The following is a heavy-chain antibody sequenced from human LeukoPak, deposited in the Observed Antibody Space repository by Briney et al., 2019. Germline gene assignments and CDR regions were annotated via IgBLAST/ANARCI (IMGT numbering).Heavy chain of an antibody. V-gene: IGHV4-39*01. CDR1: GGSISSSSYY. J-gene: IGHJ6*03. D-gene: IGHD6-19*01. CDR2: IYYSGST. CDR3: ARVRYSSGWYSSYFDYYYMDV. Sequence: PSETLSLTCTVSGGSISSSSYYWGWIRQPPGKGLEWIGSIYYSGSTYYNPSLKSRVTISVDTSKNQFSLKLSSVTAADTAVYYCARVRYSSGWYSSYFDYYYMDVWGKGTTVTISS.